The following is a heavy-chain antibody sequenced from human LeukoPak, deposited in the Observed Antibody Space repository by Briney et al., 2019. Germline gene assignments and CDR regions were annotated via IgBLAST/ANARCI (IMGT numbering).Heavy chain of an antibody. Sequence: GGSLRLSCAASGFTFSDYYMSWIRQAQGKGLEWVSYISSSGSTIYYADSVKGRFTISRDNAKNSLYLQMNSLRAEDTAVYYCSRSVLKGYYMDVWGKGTTVTVSS. J-gene: IGHJ6*03. CDR3: SRSVLKGYYMDV. CDR1: GFTFSDYY. V-gene: IGHV3-11*04. CDR2: ISSSGSTI. D-gene: IGHD6-6*01.